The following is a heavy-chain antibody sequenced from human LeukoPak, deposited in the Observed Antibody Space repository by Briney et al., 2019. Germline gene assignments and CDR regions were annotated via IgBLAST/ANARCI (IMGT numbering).Heavy chain of an antibody. CDR2: ISSSSSYT. D-gene: IGHD6-19*01. CDR1: GFTFSDYY. V-gene: IGHV3-11*06. CDR3: ARVGVGSGWYFDY. Sequence: GGSLRLSCAASGFTFSDYYMNWIRQAPGKGLEWVSYISSSSSYTNYADSVKGRFTISRDNAKNSLYLQMNSLRAEDTAVYYCARVGVGSGWYFDYWGQGTLVTVSS. J-gene: IGHJ4*02.